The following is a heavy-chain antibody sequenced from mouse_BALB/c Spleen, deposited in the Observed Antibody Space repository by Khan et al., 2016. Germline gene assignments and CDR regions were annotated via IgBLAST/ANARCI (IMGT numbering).Heavy chain of an antibody. D-gene: IGHD2-14*01. CDR3: ANIGFYVMYY. J-gene: IGHJ4*01. Sequence: QVQLQQSGAELVRPGTSVKVSCKASGYAFTNYLIEWVRQRPGQGLEWIGVINTGSGGTKYNEKFKGKATLTADKSSSTAYMQLSSLTSDDSAIYFCANIGFYVMYYWGQGTSVTVSS. CDR2: INTGSGGT. V-gene: IGHV1-54*01. CDR1: GYAFTNYL.